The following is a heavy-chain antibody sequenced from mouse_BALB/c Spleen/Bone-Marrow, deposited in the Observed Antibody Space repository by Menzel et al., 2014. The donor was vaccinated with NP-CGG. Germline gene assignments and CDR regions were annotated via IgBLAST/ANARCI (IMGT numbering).Heavy chain of an antibody. J-gene: IGHJ4*01. CDR1: GFSLTSYG. V-gene: IGHV2-9*02. CDR2: IWAGGIT. Sequence: VQLQQSGPGLVAPSQSLSITCTVSGFSLTSYGVHWVRQPPGKGLEWLGVIWAGGITNYNSTLMSRLSINKDDSKSRVSLKMKSLQTDDTAMYYCARGGYYKYDEDAMDYWGQGTSVTVSS. D-gene: IGHD2-14*01. CDR3: ARGGYYKYDEDAMDY.